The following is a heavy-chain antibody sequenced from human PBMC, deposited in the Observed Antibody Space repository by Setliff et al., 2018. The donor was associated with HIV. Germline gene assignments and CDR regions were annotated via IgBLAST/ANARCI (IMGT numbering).Heavy chain of an antibody. J-gene: IGHJ4*02. Sequence: GESLKISCEGSGYSFSRYWIGWVRQMPGKGLEWMGVIYPGDSSSKYSPSFQGQVTISVDTSISTAYLQWNSPKASDTAIYYCARHPIHTYGYGAFDFWGRGTLVTVSS. V-gene: IGHV5-51*01. CDR1: GYSFSRYW. D-gene: IGHD5-18*01. CDR3: ARHPIHTYGYGAFDF. CDR2: IYPGDSSS.